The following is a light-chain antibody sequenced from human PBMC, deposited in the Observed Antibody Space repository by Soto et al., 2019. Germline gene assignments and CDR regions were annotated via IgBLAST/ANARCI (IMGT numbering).Light chain of an antibody. Sequence: DIQMTQSPSSVSASVGDRVTITCRASQGIYNWLAWYQQKPGKAPKLLISAVSNLQSGVPSRFSGSGYGTDFTLTISRLQPEDFATYYCQQANTFPLTLGPGTKVDIK. CDR3: QQANTFPLT. J-gene: IGKJ3*01. CDR2: AVS. CDR1: QGIYNW. V-gene: IGKV1D-12*01.